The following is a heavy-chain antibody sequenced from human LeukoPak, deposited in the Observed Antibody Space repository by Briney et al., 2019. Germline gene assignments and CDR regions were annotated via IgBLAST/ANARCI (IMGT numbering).Heavy chain of an antibody. CDR1: GGSISSGSYY. CDR3: ARANAGIFDY. CDR2: IYTTGST. J-gene: IGHJ4*02. D-gene: IGHD4/OR15-4a*01. V-gene: IGHV4-61*02. Sequence: PSQTLSLTCTVSGGSISSGSYYWSWIRQPAGKGLDWIGRIYTTGSTNYNPSLKSRVTISVDTSKNQFSLKLSSVTAADTAVYYCARANAGIFDYWGQGTLVTVSS.